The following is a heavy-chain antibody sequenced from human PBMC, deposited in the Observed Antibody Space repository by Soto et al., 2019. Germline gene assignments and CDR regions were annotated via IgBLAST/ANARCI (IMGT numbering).Heavy chain of an antibody. CDR3: AKCSGYYDFWSGYSRYGMDV. D-gene: IGHD3-3*01. Sequence: GSLRLSCAASGFTFSSYGMHWVRQAPGKGLEWVAVISYDGSNKYYADSVKGRFTISRDNSKNTLYLQMNSLRAEDTAVYYCAKCSGYYDFWSGYSRYGMDVWGQGTTVTVSS. CDR2: ISYDGSNK. J-gene: IGHJ6*02. CDR1: GFTFSSYG. V-gene: IGHV3-30*18.